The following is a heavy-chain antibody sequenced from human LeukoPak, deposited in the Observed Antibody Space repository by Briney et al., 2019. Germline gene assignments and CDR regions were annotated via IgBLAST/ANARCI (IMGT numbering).Heavy chain of an antibody. CDR2: ISYDGSNK. D-gene: IGHD1-26*01. J-gene: IGHJ4*02. CDR1: GFTFSSYG. CDR3: AKDLGSYYDY. V-gene: IGHV3-30*18. Sequence: GSLRLSCAASGFTFSSYGMHWVRQAPGKGLEWVAVISYDGSNKYFADSLKGRFTISRDNSKNTLYLQMNSLRAEDTAVYYCAKDLGSYYDYWGQGTLVTVSS.